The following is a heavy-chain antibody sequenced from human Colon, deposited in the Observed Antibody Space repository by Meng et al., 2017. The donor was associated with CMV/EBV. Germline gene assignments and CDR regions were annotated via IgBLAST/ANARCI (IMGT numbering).Heavy chain of an antibody. CDR2: VYLGGTI. CDR3: ASLKDHDGRGYYYFES. D-gene: IGHD3-22*01. Sequence: QGQPQQSGPSLVEPSGTPSLTCTCSGGSITNRNLWSWVRLPPGKGLEWIGEVYLGGTIHHHPSLQSRVTISLDKAKDHLSLKLASVTAADTAVYYCASLKDHDGRGYYYFESWGQGTLVTVSS. CDR1: GGSITNRNL. J-gene: IGHJ4*02. V-gene: IGHV4-4*02.